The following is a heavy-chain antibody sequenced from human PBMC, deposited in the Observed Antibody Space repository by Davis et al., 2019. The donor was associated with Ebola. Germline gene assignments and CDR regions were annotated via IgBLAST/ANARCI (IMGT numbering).Heavy chain of an antibody. CDR2: IYYSGST. Sequence: MPSETLSLTCAVSGGSIRNYYWSWIRQPPGKGLEWIGYIYYSGSTNYNPSLKSRVTISVDTSTSQFSLRLTSVTAADTAMYYCARIDSGYSGLWFDPWGQGTLVTVSS. D-gene: IGHD5-12*01. J-gene: IGHJ5*02. CDR3: ARIDSGYSGLWFDP. CDR1: GGSIRNYY. V-gene: IGHV4-59*01.